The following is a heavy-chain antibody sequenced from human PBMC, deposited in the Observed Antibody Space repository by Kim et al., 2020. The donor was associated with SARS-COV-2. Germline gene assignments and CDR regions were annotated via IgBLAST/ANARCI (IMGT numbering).Heavy chain of an antibody. V-gene: IGHV3-23*01. J-gene: IGHJ5*01. CDR3: AKGDCRSARCYTTDS. CDR2: ISGSGGTT. Sequence: GGSLRLSCAASGFTFSNYAMNWVRQAPGKGLEWVSIISGSGGTTDFADSVKGRFTISRDNSKNTLYLQMNSLRDEDTAVYYCAKGDCRSARCYTTDSWG. CDR1: GFTFSNYA. D-gene: IGHD2-2*01.